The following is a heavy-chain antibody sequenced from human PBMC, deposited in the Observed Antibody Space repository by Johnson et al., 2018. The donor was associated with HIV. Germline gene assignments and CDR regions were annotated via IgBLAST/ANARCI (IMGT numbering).Heavy chain of an antibody. Sequence: VQLVESGGGLIQPGGSLRLSCAASGFTFDDYGMSWVRQVPGKGLEWVSGINWNGGSTGYADSVKGRFTISRDNAKNSLYLQMNSLRAEDTALYYCAKVVSRDVYNWGACDIWGQGTMVTVSS. CDR3: AKVVSRDVYNWGACDI. CDR1: GFTFDDYG. V-gene: IGHV3-20*04. CDR2: INWNGGST. J-gene: IGHJ3*02. D-gene: IGHD5-24*01.